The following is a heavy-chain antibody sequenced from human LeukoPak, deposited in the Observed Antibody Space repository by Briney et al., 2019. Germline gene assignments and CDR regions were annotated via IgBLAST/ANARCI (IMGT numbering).Heavy chain of an antibody. V-gene: IGHV1-2*02. D-gene: IGHD2-2*01. CDR1: GYTFTDYY. CDR2: INPNSGDT. J-gene: IGHJ3*02. CDR3: ASKGDGYCRSTNCQGALDI. Sequence: GASVKVSCKASGYTFTDYYVHWVRQAPGQGLEWMGWINPNSGDTNYAQKFQGRVTMTRDTSITTAYMELSSLRSDDTAVYYCASKGDGYCRSTNCQGALDIWGQGTMVTVSS.